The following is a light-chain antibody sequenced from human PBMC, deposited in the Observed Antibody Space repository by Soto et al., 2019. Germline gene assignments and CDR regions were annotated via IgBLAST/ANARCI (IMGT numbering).Light chain of an antibody. V-gene: IGLV2-23*01. CDR1: SSVVGSYNL. J-gene: IGLJ1*01. CDR3: CSYAGSSAYV. Sequence: SVLTQPASVSGSPGQSITISCTGTSSVVGSYNLVSWYQQDPGKAPKPMIYEGSKRPSGVSNRFSGSKSGNTASLTISGLQAEDEADYYCCSYAGSSAYVFGTGTKVTV. CDR2: EGS.